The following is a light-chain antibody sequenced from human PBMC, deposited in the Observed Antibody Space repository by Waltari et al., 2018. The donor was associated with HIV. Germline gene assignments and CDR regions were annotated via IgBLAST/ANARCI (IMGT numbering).Light chain of an antibody. CDR3: SSFSSSSTPYV. CDR1: TSDVGGYNY. V-gene: IGLV2-14*01. CDR2: EVS. J-gene: IGLJ1*01. Sequence: QSGLTQPASVSGSPGQPPTLPCTGPTSDVGGYNYVSWYQQHPGKAPKLIIYEVSNRPSGVSNRFSGSKSGNTASLTISGLQPEDETDYYCSSFSSSSTPYVFGTGTKVTVL.